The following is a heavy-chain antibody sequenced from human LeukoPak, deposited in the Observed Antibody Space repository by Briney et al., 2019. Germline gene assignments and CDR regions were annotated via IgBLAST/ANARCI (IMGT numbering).Heavy chain of an antibody. CDR2: INPNSGGT. Sequence: ASVKVSCKASGYTFTGYYMHWVRQAPGQGIEWMGWINPNSGGTNYAQKFQGRVTMTRDTSISTAYMELSRLRSDDTAVYYCARVGTSPTGNWFDPWGQGTLVTVSS. D-gene: IGHD2-2*01. CDR1: GYTFTGYY. CDR3: ARVGTSPTGNWFDP. J-gene: IGHJ5*02. V-gene: IGHV1-2*02.